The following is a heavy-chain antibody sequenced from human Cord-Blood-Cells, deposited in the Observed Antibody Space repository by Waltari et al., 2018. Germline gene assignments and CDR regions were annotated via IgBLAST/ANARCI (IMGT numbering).Heavy chain of an antibody. Sequence: QLQLQESGPGLVKPSETLSLTCTVSGGSISSSSYYWGWIRQPPGKGLEWIGSIYYSGSTDYNPSLKSRVTIAVDTSKNQFSLKLSSVTAADTAMYYCARLNVPFYYDSSGYYYFDYWGQGTLVTVSS. J-gene: IGHJ4*02. V-gene: IGHV4-39*07. CDR3: ARLNVPFYYDSSGYYYFDY. CDR1: GGSISSSSYY. CDR2: IYYSGST. D-gene: IGHD3-22*01.